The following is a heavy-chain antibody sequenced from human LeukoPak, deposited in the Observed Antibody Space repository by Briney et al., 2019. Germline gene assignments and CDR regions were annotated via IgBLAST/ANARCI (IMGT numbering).Heavy chain of an antibody. CDR2: INSDGSGT. D-gene: IGHD2-21*02. J-gene: IGHJ4*02. Sequence: GGSLRLSCVASGFTFSNYAMHWVRQAPGKGLVWVSRINSDGSGTSYADSVKGRFTISRDNAKNTLYLQMNSLTAEDTALYYRARKSKPMTVYFDHWGQGTLVTVSS. V-gene: IGHV3-74*01. CDR1: GFTFSNYA. CDR3: ARKSKPMTVYFDH.